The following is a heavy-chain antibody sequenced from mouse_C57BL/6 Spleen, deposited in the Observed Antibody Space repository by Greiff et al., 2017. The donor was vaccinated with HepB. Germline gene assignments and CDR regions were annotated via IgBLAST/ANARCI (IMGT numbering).Heavy chain of an antibody. D-gene: IGHD3-2*02. Sequence: XVQLQQSGPELVKPGASVKIPCKASGYTFTDYNMDWVKQSHGKSLEWIGDINPNNGGTIYNQKFKGKATLTVDKSSSTAYMELRSLTSEDTAVYYWAREGTAQGTGTHYFDYWGQGTTLTVSS. V-gene: IGHV1-18*01. CDR2: INPNNGGT. CDR1: GYTFTDYN. J-gene: IGHJ2*01. CDR3: AREGTAQGTGTHYFDY.